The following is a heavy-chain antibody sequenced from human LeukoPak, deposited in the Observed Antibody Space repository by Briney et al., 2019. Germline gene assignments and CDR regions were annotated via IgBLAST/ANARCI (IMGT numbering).Heavy chain of an antibody. Sequence: PSETLSLTCTVSGGSISSYYWSWIRQPPGKGLEWIGYIYYSGSTNYNPSLKSRVTISVDTSKNQFSLKLSSVTAADTAVYYCVGYSSGWYTPGFQHWGQGTLVTVSS. CDR3: VGYSSGWYTPGFQH. CDR1: GGSISSYY. D-gene: IGHD6-19*01. V-gene: IGHV4-59*01. J-gene: IGHJ1*01. CDR2: IYYSGST.